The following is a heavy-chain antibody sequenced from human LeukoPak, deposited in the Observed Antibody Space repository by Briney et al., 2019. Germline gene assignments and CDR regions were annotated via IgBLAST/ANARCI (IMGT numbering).Heavy chain of an antibody. CDR3: ARGDRVGITTGHFDY. CDR1: GFIFNKHA. Sequence: GGSLRLSCAASGFIFNKHAMSWVRQAPGKGLEWVANIKQDGSERYYVDSVKGRFTISRDDVKGSLFLQMDSLGADDTAVYFCARGDRVGITTGHFDYWGQGALVTVSS. J-gene: IGHJ4*02. CDR2: IKQDGSER. V-gene: IGHV3-7*03. D-gene: IGHD2-21*01.